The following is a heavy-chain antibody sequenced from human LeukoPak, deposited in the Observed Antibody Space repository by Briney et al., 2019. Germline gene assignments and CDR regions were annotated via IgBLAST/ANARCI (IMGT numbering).Heavy chain of an antibody. J-gene: IGHJ3*02. D-gene: IGHD3-22*01. CDR1: GYSFTSYW. Sequence: KFGESLKISCKGSGYSFTSYWIGWVRQLPGKGLEWMGIIYPGDSDTRYSPSFQGQVTISADKSISTAYLQWSSLKASDTAMYYCARPRDSSGYTLDAFDIWGQGTMVTVSS. V-gene: IGHV5-51*01. CDR3: ARPRDSSGYTLDAFDI. CDR2: IYPGDSDT.